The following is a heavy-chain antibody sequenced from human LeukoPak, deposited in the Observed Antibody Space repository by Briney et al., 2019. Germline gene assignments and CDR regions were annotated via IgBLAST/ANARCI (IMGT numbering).Heavy chain of an antibody. D-gene: IGHD5-18*01. V-gene: IGHV4-34*01. CDR3: ARAWIQLWSRNHFDY. J-gene: IGHJ4*02. Sequence: SETLSLTCAVYGGSFSGYYWSWIRQPPGKGLEWIGEINHSGSTNYNPSLKSRVTKSVDTSKNQFSLKLSSVTAADTAVYYCARAWIQLWSRNHFDYWGQGTLVTVSS. CDR2: INHSGST. CDR1: GGSFSGYY.